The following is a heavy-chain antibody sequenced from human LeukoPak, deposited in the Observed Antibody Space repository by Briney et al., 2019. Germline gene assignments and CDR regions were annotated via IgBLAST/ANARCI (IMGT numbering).Heavy chain of an antibody. CDR3: GMSGDRVPLQDDVFDV. V-gene: IGHV5-51*01. Sequence: GESLKISCKLPGYSFTSYCIGWVRPMPGKGLEWMGLIYPGDSGPTHSPSFQGQVTISVHKSINTAYLQWCSLQASDTAMYYCGMSGDRVPLQDDVFDVWGQGTMVTVST. J-gene: IGHJ3*01. CDR2: IYPGDSGP. D-gene: IGHD1-26*01. CDR1: GYSFTSYC.